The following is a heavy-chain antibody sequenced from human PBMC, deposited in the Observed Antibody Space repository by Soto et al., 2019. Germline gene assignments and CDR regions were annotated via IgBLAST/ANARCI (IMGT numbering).Heavy chain of an antibody. CDR1: GFTFSSYA. V-gene: IGHV3-23*01. J-gene: IGHJ4*02. D-gene: IGHD6-13*01. Sequence: GGSLRLSCAASGFTFSSYAMTWVRQAPGKGLEWVSTISASGASTYYADSVKGRFAISRDNSKNTLYLQMNSLRAEDTAVYYCVKGDRVGAAGTFDYWGQGTLVTVSS. CDR2: ISASGAST. CDR3: VKGDRVGAAGTFDY.